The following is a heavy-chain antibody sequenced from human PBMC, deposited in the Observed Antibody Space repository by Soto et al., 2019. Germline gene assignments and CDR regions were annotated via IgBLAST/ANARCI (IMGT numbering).Heavy chain of an antibody. J-gene: IGHJ6*02. Sequence: EVQLVESAGGLVKPGGSLRLSCVASGFSFNEAWMNWVRQAPGQGLEWVGRIKTSAGGGATNYAAPVQGRFTTSRDDSKNTLYLHMNSLRTEDTAIYYCTTGSVEGIWGQGTTVIVSS. CDR3: TTGSVEGI. V-gene: IGHV3-15*07. CDR2: IKTSAGGGAT. CDR1: GFSFNEAW. D-gene: IGHD2-15*01.